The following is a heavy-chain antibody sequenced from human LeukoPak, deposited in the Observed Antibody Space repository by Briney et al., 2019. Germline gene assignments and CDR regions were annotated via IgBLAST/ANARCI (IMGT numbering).Heavy chain of an antibody. CDR1: GGSISSYY. Sequence: SETLSLTCTVSGGSISSYYWSWIRQPPGKGLEWIGYIYYSGSTNYNPSLKSRVTISVDTSKNQFSLKLSSVTAADTAVYYCARGYSGYDPFDHWGQGTLVTVSS. J-gene: IGHJ4*02. V-gene: IGHV4-59*01. CDR3: ARGYSGYDPFDH. CDR2: IYYSGST. D-gene: IGHD5-12*01.